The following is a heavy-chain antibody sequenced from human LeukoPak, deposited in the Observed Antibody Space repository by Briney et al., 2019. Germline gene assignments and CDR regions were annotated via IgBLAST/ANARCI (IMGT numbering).Heavy chain of an antibody. D-gene: IGHD2-21*02. CDR2: ISTYSGNT. CDR3: ARGGSRVVTYGNFDY. J-gene: IGHJ4*02. CDR1: GYTFTSYA. V-gene: IGHV1-18*01. Sequence: ASVKVSCKASGYTFTSYALSWMRQAPGQGLEWMGWISTYSGNTNYAQQLQGRITMTIETSTSTAYMELRSLRSDDTAVYYCARGGSRVVTYGNFDYWGQGTLVTVSS.